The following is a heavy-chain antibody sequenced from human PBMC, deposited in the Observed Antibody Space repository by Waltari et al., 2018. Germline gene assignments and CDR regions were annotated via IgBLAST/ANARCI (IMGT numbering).Heavy chain of an antibody. V-gene: IGHV4-39*01. D-gene: IGHD5-12*01. CDR2: VSSSGTT. CDR1: GVSITSNRHY. J-gene: IGHJ3*01. Sequence: QLQLQESGPRLVRPSETLSLICRVSGVSITSNRHYWAWIRQSPGQGLEWIGTVSSSGTTDISPSLKSRVSVSRDTSKNQVSLILGSVTAADMAVYYCATYIGASVGTAAFDVWGQGTMVTVSS. CDR3: ATYIGASVGTAAFDV.